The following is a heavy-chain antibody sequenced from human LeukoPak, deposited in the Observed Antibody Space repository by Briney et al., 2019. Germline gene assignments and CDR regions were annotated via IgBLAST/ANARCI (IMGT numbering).Heavy chain of an antibody. CDR1: GGSISSSNFY. J-gene: IGHJ4*02. Sequence: SETLSLTCTVSGGSISSSNFYWGWIRQPPGKGLEWIGYIYYSGSTNYNPSLKSRVTISVDTSKNQFSLNLSSVTAADTAVYYCARSERYNSGWYSYFDYWGQGTLVTVSS. D-gene: IGHD6-19*01. V-gene: IGHV4-61*05. CDR3: ARSERYNSGWYSYFDY. CDR2: IYYSGST.